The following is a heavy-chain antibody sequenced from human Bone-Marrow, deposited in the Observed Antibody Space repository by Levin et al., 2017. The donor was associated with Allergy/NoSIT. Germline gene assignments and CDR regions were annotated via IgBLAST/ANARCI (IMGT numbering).Heavy chain of an antibody. CDR2: IYRGGTT. CDR1: GFTVSSNY. Sequence: AGGSLRLSCAASGFTVSSNYMSWVRQAPGKGLEWVSVIYRGGTTYYADSVKGRFTISRDNSKNTLYLQMNSLRAEDTAVYYCARWKNDENGMDVWGQGTTVTVSS. D-gene: IGHD1/OR15-1a*01. J-gene: IGHJ6*02. V-gene: IGHV3-53*01. CDR3: ARWKNDENGMDV.